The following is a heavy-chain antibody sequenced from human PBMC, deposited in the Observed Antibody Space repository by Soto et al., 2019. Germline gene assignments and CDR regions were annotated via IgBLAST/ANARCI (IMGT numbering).Heavy chain of an antibody. CDR2: IWYDGGSK. D-gene: IGHD1-1*01. V-gene: IGHV3-33*01. CDR1: GFTFSNYG. J-gene: IGHJ6*02. Sequence: QMQLVESGGGVVQPGKSLRLSCIASGFTFSNYGMHWVRQAPGKGLEWVAVIWYDGGSKFYADSVKGRCTISRDNSKNTVYLQMTSLRADHTAVYYGASDERQLERRPSYGKDVWGQGTIVIVSS. CDR3: ASDERQLERRPSYGKDV.